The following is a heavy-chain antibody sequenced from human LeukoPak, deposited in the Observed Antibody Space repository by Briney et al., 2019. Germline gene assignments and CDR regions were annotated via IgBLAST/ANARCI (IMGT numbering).Heavy chain of an antibody. CDR3: AKAPKWVPAAILGWFDP. D-gene: IGHD2-2*02. Sequence: GASVKVSCKVSGYTLTELSMHWVRQAPGKGLEWMGGFDPEDGETIYAQKFQGRVTMTEDTSTDTAYMELSSLRSEDTAVYYCAKAPKWVPAAILGWFDPWGQGTLVTVSS. J-gene: IGHJ5*02. CDR1: GYTLTELS. CDR2: FDPEDGET. V-gene: IGHV1-24*01.